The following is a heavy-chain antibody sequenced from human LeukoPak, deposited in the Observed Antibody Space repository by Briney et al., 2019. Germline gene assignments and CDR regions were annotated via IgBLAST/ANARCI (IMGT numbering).Heavy chain of an antibody. CDR2: ISWNSGSI. J-gene: IGHJ3*02. Sequence: GGSLRLSCAASGFTFDDYAMHWVRQAPGKGLEWVSGISWNSGSIGYADSVKGRFTISRDNAKNSLYLQMNSLRAEDTALYYCARHLAIWPPDAFDIWGQGTMVIVSS. V-gene: IGHV3-9*01. CDR1: GFTFDDYA. CDR3: ARHLAIWPPDAFDI. D-gene: IGHD3-3*02.